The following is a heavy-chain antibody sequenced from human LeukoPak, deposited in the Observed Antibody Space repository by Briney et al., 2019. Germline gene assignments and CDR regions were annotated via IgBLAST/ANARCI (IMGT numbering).Heavy chain of an antibody. J-gene: IGHJ4*02. CDR1: GGSISSYY. CDR2: IYYSGST. Sequence: PSETLSLTCTVSGGSISSYYWSWIRQPPGKGLEWIGSIYYSGSTYYNPSLKSRVTISVDTSKNQFSLKLSSVTAADTAVYYCAREHTYSDYWGQGTLVTVSS. CDR3: AREHTYSDY. D-gene: IGHD2-21*01. V-gene: IGHV4-59*12.